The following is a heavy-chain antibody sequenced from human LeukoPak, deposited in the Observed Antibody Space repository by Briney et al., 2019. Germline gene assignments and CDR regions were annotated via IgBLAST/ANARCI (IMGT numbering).Heavy chain of an antibody. CDR1: GFTFTIAW. V-gene: IGHV3-15*01. CDR3: TTAYSPDAFDV. Sequence: TSGGSLRLSCATSGFTFTIAWMTWVRQAPGKGLEWVGRIKSKTDGGTTDNAAPVKNRFVISRDDSKNTLYLQMDSLKTEDTAVYYCTTAYSPDAFDVWGQGTTVTVSS. CDR2: IKSKTDGGTT. D-gene: IGHD2-21*01. J-gene: IGHJ3*01.